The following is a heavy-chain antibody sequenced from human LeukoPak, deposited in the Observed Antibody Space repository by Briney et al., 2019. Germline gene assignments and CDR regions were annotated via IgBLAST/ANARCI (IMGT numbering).Heavy chain of an antibody. J-gene: IGHJ6*02. Sequence: PGRSLRLSCAASGFTFDDYAMHWVRQAPGKGLEWVSGISWNSGGIGYADSVKGRFTTSRDNAKNSLYLQMNSLRAEDTALYYCAKDNWNGYYGADGMDVWGQGTTVTVSS. CDR1: GFTFDDYA. CDR3: AKDNWNGYYGADGMDV. CDR2: ISWNSGGI. D-gene: IGHD3-3*01. V-gene: IGHV3-9*01.